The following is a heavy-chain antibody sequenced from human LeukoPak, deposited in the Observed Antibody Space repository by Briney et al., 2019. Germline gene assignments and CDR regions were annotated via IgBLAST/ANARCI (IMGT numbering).Heavy chain of an antibody. V-gene: IGHV3-33*01. CDR3: ARASGPSDY. D-gene: IGHD3-10*01. CDR2: IWSDGSNK. CDR1: GFTFSDYG. Sequence: GRSLRLSCATSGFTFSDYGMHWVRQAPGKGLEWVAVIWSDGSNKYYADSVKGRFTISRDNSKNTLYLQMNSLRDEDTAFYYCARASGPSDYWGQGTLVTVSS. J-gene: IGHJ4*02.